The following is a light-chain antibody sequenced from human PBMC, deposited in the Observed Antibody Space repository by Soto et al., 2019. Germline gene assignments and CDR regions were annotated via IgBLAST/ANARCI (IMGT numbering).Light chain of an antibody. V-gene: IGLV2-14*01. CDR3: SSYTSSSTLVV. Sequence: QSALTQPASVSGSPGQSITISCTGTSSDVGGYNYVSWYQQHPGKAPELMIYDVSNRPSGVSNRFSGSKSDNTASLTISGLQAEDEAEYYCSSYTSSSTLVVFGGGTKVTVL. J-gene: IGLJ2*01. CDR2: DVS. CDR1: SSDVGGYNY.